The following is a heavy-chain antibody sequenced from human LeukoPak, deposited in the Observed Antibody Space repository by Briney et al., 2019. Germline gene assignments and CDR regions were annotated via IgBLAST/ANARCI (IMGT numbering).Heavy chain of an antibody. D-gene: IGHD5/OR15-5a*01. Sequence: PGRSLRLSCVASGFIFSAHPLHWVRQSPDKGLEWVALIGSDGSKKYYADSVRGRFTVSRENSNNTLFLQMSTLRADDTAVYFCARQMTSTRLFDSWGQGTLVTVSS. CDR3: ARQMTSTRLFDS. J-gene: IGHJ4*02. CDR2: IGSDGSKK. CDR1: GFIFSAHP. V-gene: IGHV3-30*04.